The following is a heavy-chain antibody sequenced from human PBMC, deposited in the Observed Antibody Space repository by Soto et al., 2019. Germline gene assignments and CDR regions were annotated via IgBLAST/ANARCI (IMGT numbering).Heavy chain of an antibody. J-gene: IGHJ6*02. D-gene: IGHD1-1*01. CDR1: GYTFSTYA. CDR2: LNGGTGQT. CDR3: ARGKGMEENYYYYGMDI. V-gene: IGHV1-3*01. Sequence: ASVKVSCKASGYTFSTYAIHWVRQAPGQSLEWMGWLNGGTGQTRYSQRFQDRVTVTRDTSASTAYMEVSSLRPEDTAVYYCARGKGMEENYYYYGMDIWGQGTTVTVSS.